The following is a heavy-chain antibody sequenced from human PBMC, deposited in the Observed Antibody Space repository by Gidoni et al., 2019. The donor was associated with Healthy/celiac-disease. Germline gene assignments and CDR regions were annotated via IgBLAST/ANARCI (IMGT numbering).Heavy chain of an antibody. CDR3: ARDQRGVGAYDF. J-gene: IGHJ4*02. V-gene: IGHV1-18*01. CDR1: GYPFTSYG. Sequence: QVQLVPSGAEVKKPGASVKVSCIDSGYPFTSYGISCVRQSPGPGIECMGWVRAYNGNTNEAQKLQGRVTMTTDTSTSTAYMEMRSLRSDDTDVYYCARDQRGVGAYDFWGQGTLVTGSS. D-gene: IGHD1-26*01. CDR2: VRAYNGNT.